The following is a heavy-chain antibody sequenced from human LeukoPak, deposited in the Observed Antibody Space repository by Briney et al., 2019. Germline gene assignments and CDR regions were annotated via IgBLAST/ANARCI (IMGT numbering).Heavy chain of an antibody. CDR3: AGGDWALDY. CDR1: GGSISSYY. V-gene: IGHV4-59*01. Sequence: SETLSLTCTVSGGSISSYYWSWIRQPPGKGLEWIGYIYYSGSTNYNPSLKSRVTISVDTSKNQFSLKLSSVTAADTAVYYCAGGDWALDYWGKGTLVTVSS. J-gene: IGHJ4*02. CDR2: IYYSGST. D-gene: IGHD2-21*02.